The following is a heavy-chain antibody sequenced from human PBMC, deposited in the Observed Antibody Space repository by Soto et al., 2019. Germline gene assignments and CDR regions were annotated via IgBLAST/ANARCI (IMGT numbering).Heavy chain of an antibody. V-gene: IGHV3-33*01. CDR2: IWYDGSNK. J-gene: IGHJ4*02. CDR3: ARDSSGWYYFDY. CDR1: GFTFSSYG. D-gene: IGHD6-19*01. Sequence: PGGSLRLSCAASGFTFSSYGMHWVRQAPGKGLEWVAVIWYDGSNKYYADSVKGRFTISRDNSKNTLYLQMNSLRAEDTAVYYCARDSSGWYYFDYWGQGTLVTVSS.